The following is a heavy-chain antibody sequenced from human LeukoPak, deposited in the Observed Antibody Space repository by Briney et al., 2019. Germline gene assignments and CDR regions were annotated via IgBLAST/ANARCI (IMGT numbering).Heavy chain of an antibody. D-gene: IGHD3-22*01. CDR1: GFTFSSYG. CDR2: ISYDGSNK. CDR3: AFLGYYDSSGQAIFDY. Sequence: GGSLRLSCAASGFTFSSYGMHWVRQAPGKGLEWVAVISYDGSNKYYEDSVKGRFTISRDNSKNTLYLQMNSLRAEDTAVYYCAFLGYYDSSGQAIFDYWGQGTLVTVSS. V-gene: IGHV3-30*03. J-gene: IGHJ4*02.